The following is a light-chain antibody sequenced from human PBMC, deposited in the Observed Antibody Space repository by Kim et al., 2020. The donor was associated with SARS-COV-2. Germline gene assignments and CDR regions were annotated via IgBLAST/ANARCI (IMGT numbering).Light chain of an antibody. Sequence: LSATVGDRVTITCRASQGISSALAWYQQKPGKAPKLLIYDASSLESGVPSRFSGSGSGTDFTLTISSLQPEDFATYYCQQFNSYPLFGQGTKLEI. CDR3: QQFNSYPL. V-gene: IGKV1-13*02. CDR1: QGISSA. J-gene: IGKJ2*01. CDR2: DAS.